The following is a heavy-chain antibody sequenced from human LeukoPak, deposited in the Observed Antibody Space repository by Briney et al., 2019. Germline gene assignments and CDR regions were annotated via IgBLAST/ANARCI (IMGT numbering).Heavy chain of an antibody. J-gene: IGHJ4*02. D-gene: IGHD1-26*01. CDR3: ARGVDSGYFDY. CDR1: GGSFSGYY. CDR2: INHSGST. V-gene: IGHV4-34*01. Sequence: SETLSLTCAVYGGSFSGYYWSWIRQPPGKGLEWIGEINHSGSTNYNPSLKSRVTISVDTSKNQFSLKLSSVTAADTAVYYCARGVDSGYFDYCGQGTLVTVSS.